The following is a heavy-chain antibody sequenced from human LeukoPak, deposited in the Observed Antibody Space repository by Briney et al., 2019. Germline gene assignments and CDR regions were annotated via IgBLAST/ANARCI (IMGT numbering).Heavy chain of an antibody. J-gene: IGHJ3*02. D-gene: IGHD3-10*01. CDR1: GGSISSYY. CDR3: ARAGTYYYGSGSPFDAFDI. V-gene: IGHV4-59*01. CDR2: IYYSGST. Sequence: SETLSLTCTVSGGSISSYYWSWIRQPPGKGLGWIGYIYYSGSTNYNPSLKSRVTISVDTSKIQFSLKLSSVTAADTAVYYCARAGTYYYGSGSPFDAFDIWGQGTMVTVSS.